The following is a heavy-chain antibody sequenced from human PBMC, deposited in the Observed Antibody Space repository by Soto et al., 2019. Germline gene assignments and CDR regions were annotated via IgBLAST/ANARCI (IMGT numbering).Heavy chain of an antibody. V-gene: IGHV1-69*13. CDR3: ARAKYQLYYYYGMDV. CDR1: GGTFSSYA. D-gene: IGHD2-2*01. CDR2: IIPIFGTA. J-gene: IGHJ6*02. Sequence: SVKVSCKASGGTFSSYAISWVRQAPGHGLEWMGGIIPIFGTANYAQKFQGRVTITADESTSTAYMELSSLRSEDTAVYYCARAKYQLYYYYGMDVWGQGTTVTVSS.